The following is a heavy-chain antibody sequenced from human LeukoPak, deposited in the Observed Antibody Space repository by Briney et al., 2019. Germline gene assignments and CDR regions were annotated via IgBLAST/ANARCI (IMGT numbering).Heavy chain of an antibody. CDR2: IYYSGST. D-gene: IGHD5-18*01. J-gene: IGHJ4*02. CDR1: GGSISSSSYY. CDR3: AMVSRFDY. Sequence: SETLSLTCTVSGGSISSSSYYWGWIRQPPGKGLEWIGSIYYSGSTYYNPSLKSRVTISVDTSKNQFSLKLSSVTAADTAVYYCAMVSRFDYWGQGTLVTVSS. V-gene: IGHV4-39*01.